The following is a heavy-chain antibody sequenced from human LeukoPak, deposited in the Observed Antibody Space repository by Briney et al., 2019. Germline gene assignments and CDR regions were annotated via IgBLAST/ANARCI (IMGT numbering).Heavy chain of an antibody. CDR3: ARDRQHGFDN. J-gene: IGHJ3*02. CDR1: GYTFISNG. Sequence: ASVKVSCKASGYTFISNGISGVQQAPGQGLEWLGWISVYSGNTNYAQRFQGRLTMTTDTSTTTAYMELRSLRSDDTAVYYCARDRQHGFDNWGQGTMVTVSS. D-gene: IGHD5-18*01. CDR2: ISVYSGNT. V-gene: IGHV1-18*01.